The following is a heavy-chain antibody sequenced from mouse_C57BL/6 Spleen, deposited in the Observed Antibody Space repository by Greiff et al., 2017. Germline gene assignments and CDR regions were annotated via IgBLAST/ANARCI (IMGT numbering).Heavy chain of an antibody. CDR3: ARQTAQAYWYFDV. Sequence: VQLKESGGGLVQPGESLKLSCESNEYDFPSHDMSWVRKTPEKRLELVASINSDGGSTYYPDTMERRFIISRDNTKKTLYLQMSSLRSEDTALYYCARQTAQAYWYFDVWGTGTTVTVSS. V-gene: IGHV5-2*01. J-gene: IGHJ1*03. CDR2: INSDGGST. D-gene: IGHD3-2*02. CDR1: EYDFPSHD.